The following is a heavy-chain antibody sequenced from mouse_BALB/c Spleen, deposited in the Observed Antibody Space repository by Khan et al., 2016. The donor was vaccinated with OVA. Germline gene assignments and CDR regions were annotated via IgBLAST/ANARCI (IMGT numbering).Heavy chain of an antibody. J-gene: IGHJ2*01. CDR2: IWAGGST. CDR3: ARLEDK. Sequence: VELVESGPGLVAPSQSLSITCTASGFSLTSSGVHWVRQPPGKGLEWLGVIWAGGSTTYNSALMSRLSTSKDNSKSQVYLKMNSLQTDDTAMYYCARLEDKWGQGTTLTVSS. CDR1: GFSLTSSG. V-gene: IGHV2-9*02.